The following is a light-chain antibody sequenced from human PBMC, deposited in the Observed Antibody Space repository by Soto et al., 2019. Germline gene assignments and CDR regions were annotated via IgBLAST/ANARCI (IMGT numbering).Light chain of an antibody. CDR2: LGS. CDR3: MQALHTPST. Sequence: DIVMTQSPLSLPVTPGEPASISCRSSQSLLQSNGNNYLDWYLQKPGQSPQLLIYLGSARASGVPDRFSGSGSGTDFTLKISGVEAEDVGVYYCMQALHTPSTFGQGTKLEIK. J-gene: IGKJ2*01. CDR1: QSLLQSNGNNY. V-gene: IGKV2-28*01.